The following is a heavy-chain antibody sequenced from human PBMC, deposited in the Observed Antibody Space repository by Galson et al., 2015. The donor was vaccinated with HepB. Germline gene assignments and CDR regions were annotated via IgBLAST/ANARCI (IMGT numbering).Heavy chain of an antibody. CDR2: IYYSGST. Sequence: LSLTCSVSGDSIISYYWSWIRQPPGKGLEWIGYIYYSGSTNYNPSLKSRVTISVDMSKNQLSLELTSVTAADTAVYYCARGPEVMVGPSYYGMDVWGQGTTVIVSS. CDR1: GDSIISYY. V-gene: IGHV4-59*01. D-gene: IGHD2-15*01. CDR3: ARGPEVMVGPSYYGMDV. J-gene: IGHJ6*02.